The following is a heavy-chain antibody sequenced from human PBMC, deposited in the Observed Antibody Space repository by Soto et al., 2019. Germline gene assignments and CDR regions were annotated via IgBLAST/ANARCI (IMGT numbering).Heavy chain of an antibody. J-gene: IGHJ5*02. CDR1: GYTFTSYD. D-gene: IGHD3-3*01. CDR3: ARSGQVGNWFDP. CDR2: MNPNSGNT. Sequence: QVKLVQSGAEVKKPGASVKVSCKASGYTFTSYDINWVRQATGQGLEWMGWMNPNSGNTGYAQKFQGRVTMTRNTSISTAYMELSRLRSEGTAVYYGARSGQVGNWFDPWGQGTLVTVSS. V-gene: IGHV1-8*01.